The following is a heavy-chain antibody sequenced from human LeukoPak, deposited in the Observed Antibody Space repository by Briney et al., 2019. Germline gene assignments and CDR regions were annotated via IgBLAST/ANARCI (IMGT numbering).Heavy chain of an antibody. CDR2: IYGGGST. V-gene: IGHV3-66*01. Sequence: GGSLRLSCAASGFTVSTNYMGWVRQAPGKGLEWVSLIYGGGSTYYADSVKGRFTISRDNSKNTLYLQMNSLRAEDTAVYYCARIMYYDRSGYYYVRAFDIWGQGTMVTVSS. CDR1: GFTVSTNY. D-gene: IGHD3-22*01. J-gene: IGHJ3*02. CDR3: ARIMYYDRSGYYYVRAFDI.